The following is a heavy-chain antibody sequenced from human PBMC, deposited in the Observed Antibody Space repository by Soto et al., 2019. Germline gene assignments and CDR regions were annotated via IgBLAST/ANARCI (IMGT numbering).Heavy chain of an antibody. CDR2: INPKNGDT. V-gene: IGHV1-2*02. D-gene: IGHD2-15*01. Sequence: ASVKVSCKASADMFIGFSLHWVRQAPGQGLEWLGWINPKNGDTNYAQKFQGRVTMTRDTSINTVYMELNSLKSDDTAVYYCSKGRWTVGHCSGGSCYDGMDVWGQGTTVTVSS. J-gene: IGHJ6*02. CDR1: ADMFIGFS. CDR3: SKGRWTVGHCSGGSCYDGMDV.